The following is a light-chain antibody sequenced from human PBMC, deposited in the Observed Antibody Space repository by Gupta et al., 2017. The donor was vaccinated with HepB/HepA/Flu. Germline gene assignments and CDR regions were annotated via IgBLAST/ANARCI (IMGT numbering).Light chain of an antibody. CDR1: QGISTF. CDR3: QQLKSYPST. J-gene: IGKJ3*01. Sequence: DIQLTQSPSFLSASVGDRVTITCRASQGISTFLAWYQQKPGKAPKLLIYAASTLQSGVPPRFSGSGSGTDFTLTITSMQPEDFATYYCQQLKSYPSTFGPGTKVDI. CDR2: AAS. V-gene: IGKV1-9*01.